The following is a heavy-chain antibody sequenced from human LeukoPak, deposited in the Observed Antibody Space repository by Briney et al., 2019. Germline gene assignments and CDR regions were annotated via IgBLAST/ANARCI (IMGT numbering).Heavy chain of an antibody. CDR3: AKDTTLVLDAFDI. D-gene: IGHD1-1*01. CDR2: ISGSGGST. J-gene: IGHJ3*02. V-gene: IGHV3-23*01. CDR1: GFTLSSYA. Sequence: GGSLRLSCAVSGFTLSSYAMSWVRQAPGKVLGWGSGISGSGGSTYYADSVKGRFTISRDNSKNTLYLQVNSLRAEDTAVYYCAKDTTLVLDAFDIWGQGTMVTVSS.